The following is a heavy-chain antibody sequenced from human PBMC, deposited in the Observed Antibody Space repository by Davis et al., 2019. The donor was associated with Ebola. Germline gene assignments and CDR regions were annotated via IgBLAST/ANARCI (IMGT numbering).Heavy chain of an antibody. CDR2: IDPSDSYT. J-gene: IGHJ4*02. CDR3: ARQEIYDFWSGALDY. V-gene: IGHV5-10-1*04. Sequence: GESLKISCKGSGYSFTSYWISWVRQMPGKGLEWMGRIDPSDSYTNYSPSFQGQVTISADKSISTAYLQWSSLKASDTAMYYCARQEIYDFWSGALDYWGQGTLVTVSS. D-gene: IGHD3-3*01. CDR1: GYSFTSYW.